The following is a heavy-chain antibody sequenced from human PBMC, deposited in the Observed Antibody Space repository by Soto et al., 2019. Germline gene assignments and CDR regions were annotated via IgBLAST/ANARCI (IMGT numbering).Heavy chain of an antibody. Sequence: EVQLLESGGGLVQPGGSLRLSCAASGFTFSSYAMSWVRQAPGKGLEWVSTISGGGDATYYADSVKGRFTISRDNSKSTLYLRMNSLRADDPAVYYCAKKVIPTGGNCFDPWGQGTLVTVSS. J-gene: IGHJ5*02. V-gene: IGHV3-23*01. CDR3: AKKVIPTGGNCFDP. CDR2: ISGGGDAT. D-gene: IGHD4-4*01. CDR1: GFTFSSYA.